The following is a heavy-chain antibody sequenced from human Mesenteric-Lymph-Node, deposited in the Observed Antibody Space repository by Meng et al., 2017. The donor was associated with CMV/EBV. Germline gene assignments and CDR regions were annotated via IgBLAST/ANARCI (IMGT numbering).Heavy chain of an antibody. Sequence: GGSLRLSCAASGFTFSDYYMSWIRQAPGKGLEWVSYISSSGSTIYYADSVKGRFTISRDNAKNSLYLQMNSLRAEDTALYYCAKDKSPGDYFYYGLDVWGQGTTVTVSS. CDR1: GFTFSDYY. J-gene: IGHJ6*02. D-gene: IGHD7-27*01. CDR3: AKDKSPGDYFYYGLDV. CDR2: ISSSGSTI. V-gene: IGHV3-11*01.